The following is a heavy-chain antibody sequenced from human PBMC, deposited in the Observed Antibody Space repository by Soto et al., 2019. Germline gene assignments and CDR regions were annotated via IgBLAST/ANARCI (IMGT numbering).Heavy chain of an antibody. D-gene: IGHD3-10*01. J-gene: IGHJ1*01. CDR3: AHSPAPRVYFQH. Sequence: GHTVMNPTHSLPLTCVFSALALNTGGVTVGSSRQPPGKALEWVALIYWDDGKRYSPSMKSRLTITKETSRNQVVLTMTNVDPEDTATYFCAHSPAPRVYFQHWGEGTLVTVSS. V-gene: IGHV2-5*02. CDR2: IYWDDGK. CDR1: ALALNTGGVT.